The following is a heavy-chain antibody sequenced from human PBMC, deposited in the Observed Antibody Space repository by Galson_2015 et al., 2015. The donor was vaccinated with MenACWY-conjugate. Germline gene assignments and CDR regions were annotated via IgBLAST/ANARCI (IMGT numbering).Heavy chain of an antibody. CDR1: GFTFSSYS. Sequence: SLRLSCAASGFTFSSYSMNWVRQAPGKGLEWVSYISSSSSTIYYADSVKGRFTISRDNAKNSLYLQMNSLRAEDTAVYYCARDLVARLDRSSPAGWGPGTLVTVSS. CDR3: ARDLVARLDRSSPAG. D-gene: IGHD6-13*01. CDR2: ISSSSSTI. J-gene: IGHJ4*02. V-gene: IGHV3-48*04.